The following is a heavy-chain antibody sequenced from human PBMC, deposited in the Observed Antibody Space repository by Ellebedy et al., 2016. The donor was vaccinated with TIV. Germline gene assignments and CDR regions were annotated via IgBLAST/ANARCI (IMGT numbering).Heavy chain of an antibody. CDR1: RFTFSSYW. Sequence: GESLKISCTASRFTFSSYWMSWVRQAPGKGLEWVANINQDGGQKYYVDSVRGRFTISRDNAKNSLYLLMNSLRVEDTAVYYCARDGAYGDYSPGQYGLDVWGQGTTVTVS. J-gene: IGHJ6*02. CDR3: ARDGAYGDYSPGQYGLDV. D-gene: IGHD4-17*01. CDR2: INQDGGQK. V-gene: IGHV3-7*03.